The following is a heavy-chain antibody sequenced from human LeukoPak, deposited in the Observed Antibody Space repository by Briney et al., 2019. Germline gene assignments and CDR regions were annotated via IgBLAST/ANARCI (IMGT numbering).Heavy chain of an antibody. CDR1: GFTFSDYY. D-gene: IGHD6-13*01. V-gene: IGHV3-11*04. Sequence: GGSLRLSXAASGFTFSDYYMSWIRQAPGKGLEWVSYISSSGSTIYYADPVKGRFTISRDNAKNSLYLQMNSLRAEDTAVYYCARDRWAAAASFDYWGQGTLVTVSS. CDR2: ISSSGSTI. CDR3: ARDRWAAAASFDY. J-gene: IGHJ4*02.